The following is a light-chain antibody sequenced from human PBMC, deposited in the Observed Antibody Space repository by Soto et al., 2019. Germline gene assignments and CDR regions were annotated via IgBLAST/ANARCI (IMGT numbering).Light chain of an antibody. CDR2: GNT. CDR3: QSYDSSLSGPFV. Sequence: QSALTQPPSGSGAPGQRGTISCAGSSSNIGAGYDVHWYQQLPGTAPKVLIHGNTNRPSGVPDRFSGSKSGTSASLAITGLQAEDEADYYCQSYDSSLSGPFVFGTGTKVTVL. J-gene: IGLJ1*01. CDR1: SSNIGAGYD. V-gene: IGLV1-40*01.